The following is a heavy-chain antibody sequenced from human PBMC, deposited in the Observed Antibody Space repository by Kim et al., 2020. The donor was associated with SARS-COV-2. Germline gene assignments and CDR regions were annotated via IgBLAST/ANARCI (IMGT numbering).Heavy chain of an antibody. J-gene: IGHJ4*02. CDR1: GYTFTSYA. Sequence: ASVKVSCKASGYTFTSYAMNWVRQAPGQGLEWMGWINTNTGNPTYAQGFTGRFVFSLDTSVSTAYLQISSLKAEDTAVYYCARDRYCTNGVCEGHGAFWGQGTLVTVSS. CDR2: INTNTGNP. D-gene: IGHD2-8*01. CDR3: ARDRYCTNGVCEGHGAF. V-gene: IGHV7-4-1*02.